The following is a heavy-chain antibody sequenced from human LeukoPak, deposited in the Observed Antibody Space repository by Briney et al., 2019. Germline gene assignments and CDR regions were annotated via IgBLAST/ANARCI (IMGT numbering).Heavy chain of an antibody. V-gene: IGHV3-23*01. CDR3: AKEWFGELLSPFDY. J-gene: IGHJ4*02. Sequence: GGSLRLSCAASGFTFTKYGMSWVRQAPGKGLEWVSHVTDNGGSTYYAGSVKGRFTISRDNSKNTLYLQINSLRAEDTAVYYCAKEWFGELLSPFDYWGQGTLVTVSS. CDR1: GFTFTKYG. CDR2: VTDNGGST. D-gene: IGHD3-10*01.